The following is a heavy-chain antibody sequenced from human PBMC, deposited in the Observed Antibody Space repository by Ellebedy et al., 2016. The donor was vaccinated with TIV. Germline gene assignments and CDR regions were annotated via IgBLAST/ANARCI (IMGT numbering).Heavy chain of an antibody. J-gene: IGHJ4*03. CDR1: GFTFSSYG. Sequence: GASLKISCAASGFTFSSYGMHWVRQGTGKGLEWVSAIGTAGDTYYPGSVKGRFTISRENAKNSLYLQITSLRAEDTAVYYCARVRFGDTAVDYWGQGTLVTVSS. CDR3: ARVRFGDTAVDY. V-gene: IGHV3-13*01. D-gene: IGHD2-21*01. CDR2: IGTAGDT.